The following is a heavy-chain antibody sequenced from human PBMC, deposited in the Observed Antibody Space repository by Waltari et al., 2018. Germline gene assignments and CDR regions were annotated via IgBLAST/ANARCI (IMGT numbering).Heavy chain of an antibody. D-gene: IGHD6-13*01. CDR3: ARGGLYGQQLLESAFEI. J-gene: IGHJ3*02. Sequence: VELVQSGAELTKPGSSVTVSCKVSGASFSTHAITCVRQAPGQGLEWMGGIIPMFGTANYAQKIQDRVTINTDESMTTAYMRLSSLTSDDTAVYYCARGGLYGQQLLESAFEIWGQGTKVTVSS. CDR2: IIPMFGTA. CDR1: GASFSTHA. V-gene: IGHV1-69*05.